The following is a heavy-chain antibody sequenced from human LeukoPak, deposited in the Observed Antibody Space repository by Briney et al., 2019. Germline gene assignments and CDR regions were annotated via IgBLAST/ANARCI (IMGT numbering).Heavy chain of an antibody. D-gene: IGHD5-18*01. J-gene: IGHJ4*02. CDR2: ISATSGYI. V-gene: IGHV3-21*01. CDR1: GFSFSRYS. Sequence: PGGSLRLSCAASGFSFSRYSMNWVRQVPGKGLEWVSSISATSGYIYYADSVKGRFTISRDNAKSSLYLQMNSLRAEDTALYYCARENGYSYGYEVDCWGRGTLVTVSS. CDR3: ARENGYSYGYEVDC.